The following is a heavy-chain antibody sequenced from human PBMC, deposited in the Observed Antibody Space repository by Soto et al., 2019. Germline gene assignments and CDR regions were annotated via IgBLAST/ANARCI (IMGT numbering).Heavy chain of an antibody. CDR3: ATGLTYYYDSSGYLPDY. V-gene: IGHV1-24*01. Sequence: ASVKVSCKVSGYTLTELSMHWVRQAPGKGLEWWGGFDPEDGETIYAQKFQGRVTMTEDTSTGTAYMELSSLRSEDTAVYYCATGLTYYYDSSGYLPDYWGQGTLVTVSS. CDR1: GYTLTELS. CDR2: FDPEDGET. J-gene: IGHJ4*02. D-gene: IGHD3-22*01.